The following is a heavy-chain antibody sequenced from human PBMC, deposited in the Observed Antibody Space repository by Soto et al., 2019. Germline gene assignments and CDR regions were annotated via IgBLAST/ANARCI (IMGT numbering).Heavy chain of an antibody. CDR2: ISSSSSTI. CDR1: GFTFSSYS. Sequence: EVQLVESGGGLVQPGGSLRLSCAASGFTFSSYSMNWVRQAPGKGLEWVSYISSSSSTIYYADSVKGRFTISRDNAKNSLYLQMNSLRDEDTAVYYCARRVGGTSMVRGVSCYFDYWGQGTLVTVSS. J-gene: IGHJ4*02. D-gene: IGHD3-10*01. CDR3: ARRVGGTSMVRGVSCYFDY. V-gene: IGHV3-48*02.